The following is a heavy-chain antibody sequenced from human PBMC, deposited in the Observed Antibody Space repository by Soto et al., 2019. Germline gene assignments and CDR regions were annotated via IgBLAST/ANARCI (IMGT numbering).Heavy chain of an antibody. CDR1: GFTFRNYG. J-gene: IGHJ5*01. V-gene: IGHV3-30*02. CDR3: AKDLKVVGANRWGYES. CDR2: IQYDGSKK. Sequence: GGSLRLSCEASGFTFRNYGMHWVRQTPVKGLEWVAGIQYDGSKKYYAESVKGRFTISRDNSKNTLYLEVDSLRAEDTAVYYCAKDLKVVGANRWGYESWGQGTLVTVSS. D-gene: IGHD1-26*01.